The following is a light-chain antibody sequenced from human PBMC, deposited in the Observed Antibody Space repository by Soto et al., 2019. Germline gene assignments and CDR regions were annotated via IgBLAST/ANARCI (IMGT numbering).Light chain of an antibody. J-gene: IGKJ1*01. CDR1: QSITGNY. CDR3: HQYGSSVRA. CDR2: GAS. V-gene: IGKV3-20*01. Sequence: DIVLTQSPGTLSLCPGDISTLSCRASQSITGNYLAWHQQKPGQAPKLLIYGASTRAPGIPDRFNGSGSGTDFTLTISRLEADDVAVYHCHQYGSSVRAFGQGTKVDIK.